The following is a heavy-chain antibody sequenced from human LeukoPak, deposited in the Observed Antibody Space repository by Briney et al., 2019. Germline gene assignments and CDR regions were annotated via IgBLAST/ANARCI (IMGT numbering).Heavy chain of an antibody. D-gene: IGHD2-2*01. J-gene: IGHJ4*02. CDR2: LIRGGGTT. V-gene: IGHV3-23*01. Sequence: QTGGPLRLSCAASGFTFSSYAMNWVRQAPGKGLEWVSGLIRGGGTTHYADSVKGRFTISSDYSSNTLYLQMNSLRPEDTALYYCAKDHCSRTNCYAGPDYWGQGTLVTVSS. CDR3: AKDHCSRTNCYAGPDY. CDR1: GFTFSSYA.